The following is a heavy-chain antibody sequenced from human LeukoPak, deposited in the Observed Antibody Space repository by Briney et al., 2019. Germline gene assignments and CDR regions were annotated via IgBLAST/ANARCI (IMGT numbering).Heavy chain of an antibody. CDR2: ITGDGGTT. J-gene: IGHJ6*04. D-gene: IGHD3-10*02. Sequence: GGSLRLSCAASGFTFDDAMHWVRQAPGKGLEWVSFITGDGGTTYYADSVKGRFTISRDNAKNSLYLQMNSLRAEDTAVYYCAELGITMIGGVWGKGTTVTISS. V-gene: IGHV3-43D*03. CDR1: GFTFDDA. CDR3: AELGITMIGGV.